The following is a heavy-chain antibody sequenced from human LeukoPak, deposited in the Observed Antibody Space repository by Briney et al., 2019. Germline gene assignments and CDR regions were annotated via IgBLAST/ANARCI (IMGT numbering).Heavy chain of an antibody. CDR3: ARDLHYYMALDV. Sequence: GGSLRLSSEASGFTFSVYAMTWVRQAPGKGLEWVSSIGSDNKPHYSESVKGRFAISRDNSKNILFLHLNSLRAEDTALYYCARDLHYYMALDVWGQGTTVTVSS. CDR2: IGSDNKP. V-gene: IGHV3-23*01. J-gene: IGHJ6*02. D-gene: IGHD1-26*01. CDR1: GFTFSVYA.